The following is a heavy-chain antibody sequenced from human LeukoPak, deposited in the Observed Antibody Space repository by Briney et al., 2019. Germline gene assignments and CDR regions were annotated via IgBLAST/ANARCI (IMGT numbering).Heavy chain of an antibody. CDR2: ISSDGKTI. J-gene: IGHJ4*02. V-gene: IGHV3-74*01. Sequence: GGSLRLSCAASGFTLSSYWMYWVRQAPGKGRVGVSRISSDGKTINYADSVKGRFTISRDNAENTLYLQMNSLRGEDTAVYYCARGGGSSVAGFDYWGQGTLVTVSS. D-gene: IGHD3-16*01. CDR3: ARGGGSSVAGFDY. CDR1: GFTLSSYW.